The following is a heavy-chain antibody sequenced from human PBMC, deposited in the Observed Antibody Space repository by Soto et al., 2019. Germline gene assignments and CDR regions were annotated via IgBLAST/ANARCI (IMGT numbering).Heavy chain of an antibody. CDR2: INPNSGGT. Sequence: ASVKVSCKASGYTFTGYYMHWVRQAPGQGLEWMGWINPNSGGTNYAQKFQGWVTMTRDTSISTAYMELSRLRSDDTAVYYCARDLPGIAAAGKRTHNWFDPWGQGTLVTVS. J-gene: IGHJ5*02. V-gene: IGHV1-2*04. CDR3: ARDLPGIAAAGKRTHNWFDP. D-gene: IGHD6-13*01. CDR1: GYTFTGYY.